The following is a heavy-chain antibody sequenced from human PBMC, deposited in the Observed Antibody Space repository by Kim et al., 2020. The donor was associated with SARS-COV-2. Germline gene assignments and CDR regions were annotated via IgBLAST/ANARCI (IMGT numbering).Heavy chain of an antibody. CDR3: ASGYCSSTSCRHWFDP. J-gene: IGHJ5*02. V-gene: IGHV1-69*13. Sequence: SVKVSCKASGGTFSSYAISWVRQAPGQGLEWMGGIIPIFGTANYAQKFQGRVTITADESTSTAYMELSSLRSEDTAVYYCASGYCSSTSCRHWFDPWGQGTLVTVSS. CDR1: GGTFSSYA. CDR2: IIPIFGTA. D-gene: IGHD2-2*03.